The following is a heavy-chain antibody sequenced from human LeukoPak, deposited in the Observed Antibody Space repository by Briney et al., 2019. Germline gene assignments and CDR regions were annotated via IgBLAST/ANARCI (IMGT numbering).Heavy chain of an antibody. V-gene: IGHV3-48*03. Sequence: GGSLRLSCAASGFTFSSYEMNWVRQAPGKGLEWVSYISSSGSTIYYADSVKGRFTISRDNAKNSLYLQMNSLRAEDTALYHCARILESGSYVGAFDIWGQGTMVTVSS. D-gene: IGHD1-26*01. J-gene: IGHJ3*02. CDR2: ISSSGSTI. CDR1: GFTFSSYE. CDR3: ARILESGSYVGAFDI.